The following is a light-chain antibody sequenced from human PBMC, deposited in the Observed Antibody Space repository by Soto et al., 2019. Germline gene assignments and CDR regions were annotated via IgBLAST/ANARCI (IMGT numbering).Light chain of an antibody. CDR3: QQYNNWPRT. V-gene: IGKV3-15*01. CDR2: SAS. CDR1: QSMNSY. J-gene: IGKJ1*01. Sequence: EVVLTQSKATLSFSPGERATLSCRASQSMNSYLGWYQQRPGQAPRLLIYSASTRATGIPARFSGSGSGTEFTLTINSLQSEDFAVYYCQQYNNWPRTFGQGTKVDIK.